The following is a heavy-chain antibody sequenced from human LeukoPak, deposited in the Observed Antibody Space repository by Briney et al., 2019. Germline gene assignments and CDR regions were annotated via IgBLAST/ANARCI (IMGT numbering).Heavy chain of an antibody. V-gene: IGHV3-74*01. CDR1: GFTFETYW. CDR2: INGYGSIT. Sequence: GGSLRLSCAASGFTFETYWMHWVRQAPGKGLEWVSCINGYGSITNYGDTVKGRSTISRDNAKNTLYLQMNSLRVEDTAVYYCARDEPTVTTGPPVGSWGQGTLVTVSS. D-gene: IGHD4-17*01. CDR3: ARDEPTVTTGPPVGS. J-gene: IGHJ4*02.